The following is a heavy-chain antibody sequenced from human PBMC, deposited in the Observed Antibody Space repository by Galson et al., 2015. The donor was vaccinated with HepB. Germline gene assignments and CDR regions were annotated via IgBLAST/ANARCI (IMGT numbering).Heavy chain of an antibody. CDR1: GFTLSGSA. D-gene: IGHD6-19*01. CDR3: VRLGDLSGYSSR. Sequence: SLRLSCAAFGFTLSGSAIHWVRHASGKGPEWICRIRSKASNYAAFYVPSLKGRFTISRDDSKNMAYLHMRILKTDDTAVYYCVRLGDLSGYSSRWGQGTLVTVSS. CDR2: IRSKASNYAA. V-gene: IGHV3-73*01. J-gene: IGHJ4*02.